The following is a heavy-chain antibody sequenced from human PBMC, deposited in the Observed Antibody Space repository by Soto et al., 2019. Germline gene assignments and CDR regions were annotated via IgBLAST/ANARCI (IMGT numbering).Heavy chain of an antibody. J-gene: IGHJ5*02. Sequence: QLQLQESGPGLLKPSETLSLTCTVSGGSVSSSSFHWGCIRQPPGKGLEWIGSIYYSGSTYYSPSLKSRVTISVDTSKNQFSLKLSSVTAADTAVYYCARRERAAGTDWWFDPWGQGTLVTVSP. CDR1: GGSVSSSSFH. V-gene: IGHV4-39*01. CDR3: ARRERAAGTDWWFDP. CDR2: IYYSGST. D-gene: IGHD6-13*01.